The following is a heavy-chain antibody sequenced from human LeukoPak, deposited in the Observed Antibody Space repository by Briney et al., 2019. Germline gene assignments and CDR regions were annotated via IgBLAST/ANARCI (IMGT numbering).Heavy chain of an antibody. Sequence: GGSLRLSCAASGLAFRNFWMCWVRQAPGKGLEWAAIIKEDGSRQYYVDSVKGRFTISRDNAQNSLYLQMNNLRAEDTAIYYCARSYGHSIDYWGQGTLVTVSS. CDR3: ARSYGHSIDY. CDR1: GLAFRNFW. CDR2: IKEDGSRQ. J-gene: IGHJ4*02. V-gene: IGHV3-7*01. D-gene: IGHD3-10*01.